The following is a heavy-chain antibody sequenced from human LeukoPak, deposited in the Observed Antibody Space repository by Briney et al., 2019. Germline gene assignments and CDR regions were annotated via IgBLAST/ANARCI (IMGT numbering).Heavy chain of an antibody. D-gene: IGHD2-15*01. J-gene: IGHJ4*02. V-gene: IGHV3-30*18. CDR3: AKICGSCSSANFDH. Sequence: PGRSLRLSCTTTGFTFSSYGMHWVRQAPGKGLEWVAVISSDGSGKHSAESVKGRFTISRDNSKNTLYLQMNSLRAEDTAVYYCAKICGSCSSANFDHWGQGTLVTVSS. CDR2: ISSDGSGK. CDR1: GFTFSSYG.